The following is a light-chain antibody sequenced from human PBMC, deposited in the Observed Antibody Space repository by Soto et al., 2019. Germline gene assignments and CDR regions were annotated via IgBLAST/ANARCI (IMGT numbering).Light chain of an antibody. Sequence: QSALTQPASVSGSPGQSITISCTGTSGDIGDYNFVSWYQQHPGKAPKLMLYDVNIRPSGVSNRFYGTKSGNTAALTISGLQAEDEADYYCTSWTTSTTMIFGGGTKVIVL. J-gene: IGLJ2*01. CDR1: SGDIGDYNF. CDR3: TSWTTSTTMI. CDR2: DVN. V-gene: IGLV2-14*03.